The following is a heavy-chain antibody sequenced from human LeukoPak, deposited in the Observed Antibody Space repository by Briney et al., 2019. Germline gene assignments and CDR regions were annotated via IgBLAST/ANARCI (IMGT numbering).Heavy chain of an antibody. Sequence: ASVKGSCKASGGTFSSYAISWVRKAPGQGLEWMGGIIPIFGTANYAQKFQGRVTITADESTSTAYMELSSLRSEDTAVYYCARETRYSYGYGYYFDYWGQGTLVTVSS. V-gene: IGHV1-69*13. CDR2: IIPIFGTA. CDR3: ARETRYSYGYGYYFDY. J-gene: IGHJ4*02. CDR1: GGTFSSYA. D-gene: IGHD5-18*01.